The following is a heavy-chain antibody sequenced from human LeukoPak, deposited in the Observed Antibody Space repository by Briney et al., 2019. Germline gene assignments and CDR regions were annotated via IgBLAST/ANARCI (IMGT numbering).Heavy chain of an antibody. D-gene: IGHD3-10*01. V-gene: IGHV4-39*01. Sequence: SETLSLTCTVSGGSISGSSYYWGWIRQPPGKGLEWIGSIYYSGSTYYNPSLKSRVTISVDTSKNQFSLKLSSVTAADTAVYYCANAPSGRVTMVRGVTAFDIWGQGTMVTVSS. CDR1: GGSISGSSYY. J-gene: IGHJ3*02. CDR2: IYYSGST. CDR3: ANAPSGRVTMVRGVTAFDI.